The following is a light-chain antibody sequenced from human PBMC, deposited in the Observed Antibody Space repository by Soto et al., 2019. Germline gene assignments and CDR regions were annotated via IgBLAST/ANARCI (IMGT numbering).Light chain of an antibody. CDR3: QTWGTGTVV. V-gene: IGLV4-69*01. CDR2: LNSDGSH. CDR1: SGHSSYA. J-gene: IGLJ2*01. Sequence: QLVLTQSPSACASMRASVKLTCTLSSGHSSYAIAWHQQQPEKGPRYLMKLNSDGSHSKGDGIPDRFSGSSSGAERYLTISSLQSEDEADYYCQTWGTGTVVFGGGTKLTVL.